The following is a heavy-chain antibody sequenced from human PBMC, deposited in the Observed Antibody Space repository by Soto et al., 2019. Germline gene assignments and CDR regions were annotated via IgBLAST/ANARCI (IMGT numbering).Heavy chain of an antibody. CDR1: GITSISAG. D-gene: IGHD3-9*01. Sequence: EVQLVESGGGLGSPGGSFRLPCAASGITSISAGLNWVPQAPGKGLEWVARIKSQSVGGTIDNAAPVKVRFTISRDDSKNTVYLQMDSLKTEDTAVYYCTHVFSVAHPYSYFWGQGTLVTVSS. J-gene: IGHJ4*02. V-gene: IGHV3-15*07. CDR2: IKSQSVGGTI. CDR3: THVFSVAHPYSYF.